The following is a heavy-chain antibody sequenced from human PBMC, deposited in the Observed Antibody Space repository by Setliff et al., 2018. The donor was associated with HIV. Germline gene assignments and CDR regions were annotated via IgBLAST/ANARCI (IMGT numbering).Heavy chain of an antibody. J-gene: IGHJ4*02. CDR3: ARHAAGPDGPFDY. V-gene: IGHV4-61*09. Sequence: PSETLSLTCTVSGGSISSGSYYWSWIRQSAGKGLEWIGHIHITGNTDYNPSLKSRVTISLDTARNQFSLELTSVTAADTAVYYCARHAAGPDGPFDYWGQGTLVTVSS. CDR1: GGSISSGSYY. CDR2: IHITGNT. D-gene: IGHD2-2*01.